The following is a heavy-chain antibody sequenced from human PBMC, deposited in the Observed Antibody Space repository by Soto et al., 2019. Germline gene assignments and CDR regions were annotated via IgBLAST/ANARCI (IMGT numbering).Heavy chain of an antibody. D-gene: IGHD3-10*01. CDR3: ARDGHRVPFGMDV. CDR1: GFTFSSYW. CDR2: IKQDGSEK. J-gene: IGHJ6*02. Sequence: GGSLRLSCAASGFTFSSYWMSWVRQAPGKGLEWVANIKQDGSEKYYVDSVKGRFTISRDNAKNSLYLQMNSLRAEDTAVYYCARDGHRVPFGMDVWGQGTTVTVSS. V-gene: IGHV3-7*03.